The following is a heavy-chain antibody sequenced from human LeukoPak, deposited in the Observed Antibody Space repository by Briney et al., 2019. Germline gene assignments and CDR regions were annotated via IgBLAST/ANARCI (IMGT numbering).Heavy chain of an antibody. J-gene: IGHJ4*02. V-gene: IGHV1-18*01. CDR2: ISAYNGNT. Sequence: ASVKVSCKASGYTFTSYGISWVRQAPGQGLEWMGWISAYNGNTNYAQKLQGRVTMTTDTSTSTAYMEPRSLRPDDTAVYYCASGYCGGDCYNPFDYWGQGTLVTVSS. CDR1: GYTFTSYG. CDR3: ASGYCGGDCYNPFDY. D-gene: IGHD2-21*02.